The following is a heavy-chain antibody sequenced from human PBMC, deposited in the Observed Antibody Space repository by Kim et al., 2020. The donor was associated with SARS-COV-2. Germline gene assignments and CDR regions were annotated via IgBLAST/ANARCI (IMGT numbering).Heavy chain of an antibody. CDR3: ARGFGEYYNWFDP. J-gene: IGHJ5*02. D-gene: IGHD3-10*01. Sequence: PSVKVSCKTSGHSVADFYMHWVRQAPGQGLEWMGRINPKNGDKKTAEKFQGRVILTRDTSKTTAYMEVNSLTSDDTATYYCARGFGEYYNWFDPWGQGTPVSVSS. V-gene: IGHV1-2*06. CDR2: INPKNGDK. CDR1: GHSVADFY.